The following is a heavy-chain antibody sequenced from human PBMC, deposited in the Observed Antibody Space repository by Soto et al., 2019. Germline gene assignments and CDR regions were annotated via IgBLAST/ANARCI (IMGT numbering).Heavy chain of an antibody. CDR1: GGSISSGGYY. D-gene: IGHD2-15*01. V-gene: IGHV4-31*03. CDR3: ARSTEDIVVVVAAPPDY. CDR2: IYYSGST. Sequence: SETLSLTCTVSGGSISSGGYYWSWIRQHPGKGLEWIGYIYYSGSTYYNPSLKSRVTISVDTSKNQFSLKLSSVTAADTAVYYCARSTEDIVVVVAAPPDYWGQGTLVTVSS. J-gene: IGHJ4*02.